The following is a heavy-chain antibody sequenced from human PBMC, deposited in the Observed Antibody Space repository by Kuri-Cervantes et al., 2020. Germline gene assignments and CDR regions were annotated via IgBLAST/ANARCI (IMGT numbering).Heavy chain of an antibody. CDR1: GFTFSSYS. CDR3: ASSGYCSSTSCYGDYYYYGMDV. CDR2: ISSSSSTI. V-gene: IGHV3-48*01. D-gene: IGHD2-2*01. J-gene: IGHJ6*02. Sequence: GESLKISCAASGFTFSSYSMNWVRQAPGKGLEWVSYISSSSSTIYYADSVKGRFTISRDNSKNTLYLQMNSLRAEDTAVYYCASSGYCSSTSCYGDYYYYGMDVWGQGTTVTVSS.